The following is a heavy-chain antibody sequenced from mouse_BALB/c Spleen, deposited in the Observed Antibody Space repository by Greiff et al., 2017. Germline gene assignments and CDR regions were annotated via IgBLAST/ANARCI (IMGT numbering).Heavy chain of an antibody. CDR1: GFTFTDYY. Sequence: EVQLVESGGGLVQPGGSLRLSCATSGFTFTDYYMSWVRQPPGKALEWLGFIRNKANGYTTEYSASVKGRFTISRDNSQSILYLQMNTLRAEDSATYYCARDYYGSRGYWGQGTTLTVSS. V-gene: IGHV7-3*02. D-gene: IGHD1-1*01. CDR2: IRNKANGYTT. CDR3: ARDYYGSRGY. J-gene: IGHJ2*01.